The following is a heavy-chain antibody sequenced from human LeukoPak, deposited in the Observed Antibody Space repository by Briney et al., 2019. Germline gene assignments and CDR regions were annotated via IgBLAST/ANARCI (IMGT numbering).Heavy chain of an antibody. V-gene: IGHV3-21*06. Sequence: GGSLRLSCAASGFTFSSCFMNWVRQAQGKGLEWVSSISSSSSYIYYADSVKGRFTISRDNAKNSLYLQMNSLRAEDTAVYYCARDRLGGSYDAFDIWGQGTMVTVSS. D-gene: IGHD3-10*01. CDR1: GFTFSSCF. CDR3: ARDRLGGSYDAFDI. J-gene: IGHJ3*02. CDR2: ISSSSSYI.